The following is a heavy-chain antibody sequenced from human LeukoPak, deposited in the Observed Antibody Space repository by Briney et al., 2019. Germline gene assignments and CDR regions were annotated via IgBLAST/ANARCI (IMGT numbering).Heavy chain of an antibody. V-gene: IGHV3-33*01. CDR1: GFTFSSYG. D-gene: IGHD4-17*01. J-gene: IGHJ4*02. Sequence: PGRSLRLSCAASGFTFSSYGMHWVRQAPGKGLEWVAVIWYDGSNKYYADSMKGRFTISRDNSKNTLYLQMNSLRAEDTAVYYCARDLAMTTVTTFRYWGQGTLVTVSS. CDR3: ARDLAMTTVTTFRY. CDR2: IWYDGSNK.